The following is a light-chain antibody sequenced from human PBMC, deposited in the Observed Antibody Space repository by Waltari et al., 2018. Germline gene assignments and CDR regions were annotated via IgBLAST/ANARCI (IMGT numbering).Light chain of an antibody. CDR1: SSTFGNNE. V-gene: IGLV1-51*01. J-gene: IGLJ2*01. CDR3: ATWDERLTAVV. CDR2: DNN. Sequence: QSILTQPPSLSAAPGQKVTISCSGSSSTFGNNEVAWYQQLPETAPRLLIYDNNNRPSGIPGRFSGSKSGTSATLDITGLQTGDEGHYYCATWDERLTAVVFGGGTRLTVL.